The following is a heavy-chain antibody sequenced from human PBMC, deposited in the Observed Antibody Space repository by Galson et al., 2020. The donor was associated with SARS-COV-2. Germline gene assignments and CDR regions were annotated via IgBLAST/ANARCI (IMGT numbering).Heavy chain of an antibody. CDR1: GFTFSSYS. J-gene: IGHJ4*02. CDR2: ISSSGSTI. Sequence: GGYLRLSCAASGFTFSSYSMNWVRQAPGKGLEWVLSISSSGSTIYYADSVKGRFTISRDNAKNSLYLQMNSLRAEDTAVYYCARGGLRDSSGYPLYWGQGTLVTVSS. V-gene: IGHV3-48*04. D-gene: IGHD3-22*01. CDR3: ARGGLRDSSGYPLY.